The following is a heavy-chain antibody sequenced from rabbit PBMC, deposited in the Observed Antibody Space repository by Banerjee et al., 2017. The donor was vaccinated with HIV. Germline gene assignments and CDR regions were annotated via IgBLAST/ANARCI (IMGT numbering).Heavy chain of an antibody. Sequence: QEQLEESGGGLVKPGRSLTLTCTASGFSFSDKYLMCWVRQAPGKGLEWIGCINTSSGNTVYASWAKGRFTISKTSSTTVTLQMTSLTAADTATYFCARDLAGAIGWNFNLWGPGTLVTVS. CDR1: GFSFSDKYL. CDR2: INTSSGNT. CDR3: ARDLAGAIGWNFNL. D-gene: IGHD4-1*01. V-gene: IGHV1S45*01. J-gene: IGHJ4*01.